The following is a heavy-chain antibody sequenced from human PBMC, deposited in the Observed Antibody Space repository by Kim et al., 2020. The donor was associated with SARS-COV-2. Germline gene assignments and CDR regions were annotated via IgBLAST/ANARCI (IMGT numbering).Heavy chain of an antibody. CDR2: IYYSGST. CDR3: ARVRFRDYYDSSGTFDY. Sequence: SETLSLTCTVSGGSISSGGYYWSWIRQHPGKGLEWIGYIYYSGSTYYNPSLKSRVTISVDTSKNQFSLKLSSVTAADTAVYYCARVRFRDYYDSSGTFDYGGQGTLVTVSS. V-gene: IGHV4-31*03. J-gene: IGHJ4*02. CDR1: GGSISSGGYY. D-gene: IGHD3-22*01.